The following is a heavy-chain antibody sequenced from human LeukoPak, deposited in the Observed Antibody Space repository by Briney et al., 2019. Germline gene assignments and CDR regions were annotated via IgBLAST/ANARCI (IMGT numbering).Heavy chain of an antibody. CDR1: GGTFIIYA. J-gene: IGHJ4*02. Sequence: VASVKGCCKASGGTFIIYAISWVQRAPGQGLEWMGGIIPIFGTANYAQKFQGRVTITADKSTSTAYMELSSLRSEDTAVYYCSWTVYWGQGTLVTVSS. V-gene: IGHV1-69*06. CDR2: IIPIFGTA. D-gene: IGHD3/OR15-3a*01. CDR3: SWTVY.